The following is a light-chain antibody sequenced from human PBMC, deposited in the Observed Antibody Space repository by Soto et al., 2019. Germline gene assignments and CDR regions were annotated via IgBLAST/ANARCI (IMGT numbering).Light chain of an antibody. Sequence: TQSPSTLSGSVGDIITIPCRASQSISSWLAWYQQKPGQAPTLLIYGASIRAAGIPDRFSGSGSGTDFTLTIRRLEPDDFAVYYCQQYGSSPRTFGQGIKVDIK. J-gene: IGKJ1*01. CDR2: GAS. CDR3: QQYGSSPRT. CDR1: QSISSW. V-gene: IGKV3-20*01.